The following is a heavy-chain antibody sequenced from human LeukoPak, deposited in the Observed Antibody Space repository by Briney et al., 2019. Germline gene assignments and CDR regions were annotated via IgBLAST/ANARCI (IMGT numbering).Heavy chain of an antibody. V-gene: IGHV3-21*01. J-gene: IGHJ4*02. Sequence: GGSLRLSCAASGFTFSSYSMNWVRQAPGKGLEWVSSISSSSSYIYYADSVKGRFTISRDNAKNSLYLQMNSLRAEDTAVYCCARDPGPAAIYWGQGTLATVSS. D-gene: IGHD2-2*01. CDR1: GFTFSSYS. CDR3: ARDPGPAAIY. CDR2: ISSSSSYI.